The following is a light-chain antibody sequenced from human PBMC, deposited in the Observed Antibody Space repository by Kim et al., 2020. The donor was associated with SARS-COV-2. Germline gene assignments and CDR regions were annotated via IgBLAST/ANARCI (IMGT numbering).Light chain of an antibody. J-gene: IGKJ5*01. Sequence: DIQMTQSPSSLSASVGDRVTITCQASQDISNYLNWCQQKPGKAPKLLIYDASNLETGVPSRFSGSGSGTDFTFTISSLQPEDIATYYCQQYDNLPITFGQGTRLEIE. CDR3: QQYDNLPIT. CDR2: DAS. V-gene: IGKV1-33*01. CDR1: QDISNY.